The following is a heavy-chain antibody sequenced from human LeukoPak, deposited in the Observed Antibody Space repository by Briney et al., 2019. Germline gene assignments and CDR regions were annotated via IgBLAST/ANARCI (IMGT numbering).Heavy chain of an antibody. J-gene: IGHJ4*02. CDR3: AGGYCSSASCYSCDH. V-gene: IGHV3-21*01. D-gene: IGHD2-2*01. CDR1: GFTFSSYS. Sequence: GGSLTLSRAASGFTFSSYSMNWVRQAPGKGLEWLSSISSSSSYIYYADSVKGRFTISRDNAKNSMYLQMNSLRAEDTAVYYCAGGYCSSASCYSCDHWGQGILVTVSS. CDR2: ISSSSSYI.